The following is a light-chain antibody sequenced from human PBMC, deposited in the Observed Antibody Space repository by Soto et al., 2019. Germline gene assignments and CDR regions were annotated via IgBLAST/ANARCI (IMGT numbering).Light chain of an antibody. CDR3: QQYGSSPYT. J-gene: IGKJ2*01. V-gene: IGKV3-20*01. Sequence: EIVLTQSPGTLSLSTGERATLSCRASQSVSSSYLAWYQQKPGQAPRLLIYGASSRATGIPDRFSGSGSGTDFTLTISRLEPEDFAVYYCQQYGSSPYTFGQGTKLDI. CDR2: GAS. CDR1: QSVSSSY.